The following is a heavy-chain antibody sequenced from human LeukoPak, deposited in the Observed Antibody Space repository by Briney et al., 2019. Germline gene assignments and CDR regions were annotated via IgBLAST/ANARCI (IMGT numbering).Heavy chain of an antibody. D-gene: IGHD2-21*02. CDR2: INHSGST. V-gene: IGHV4-39*01. J-gene: IGHJ2*01. CDR1: GGSISSSSYY. CDR3: ARHSTAIWYFDL. Sequence: SETPSLTCTVSGGSISSSSYYWGWIRQPPGKGLEWIGEINHSGSTDYHPSLESRVTISVDTSKNQFSLKLSSVTAADTAMYYCARHSTAIWYFDLWGRGTLVTVSS.